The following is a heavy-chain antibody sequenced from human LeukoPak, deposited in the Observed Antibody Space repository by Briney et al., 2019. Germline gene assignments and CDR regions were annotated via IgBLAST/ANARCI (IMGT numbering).Heavy chain of an antibody. Sequence: GGSLRLSYAASGFVFSTYWMTWVRQAPGEGLERVANINEDGSAKYYVDSVKGRFTISRDNAKNSLYLQMNSLRAEDTATYYCARDPALAVPGPELDYWGQGTLVTVSS. CDR2: INEDGSAK. CDR3: ARDPALAVPGPELDY. D-gene: IGHD6-19*01. CDR1: GFVFSTYW. J-gene: IGHJ4*02. V-gene: IGHV3-7*01.